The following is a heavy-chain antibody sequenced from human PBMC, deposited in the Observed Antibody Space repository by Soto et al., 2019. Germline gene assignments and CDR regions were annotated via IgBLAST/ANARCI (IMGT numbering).Heavy chain of an antibody. CDR1: GLTFSDYG. CDR2: ISYDGSFV. J-gene: IGHJ6*02. D-gene: IGHD1-1*01. V-gene: IGHV3-30*18. CDR3: AKERGRNRNFAMDV. Sequence: PGGSLRLSCVVSGLTFSDYGFHWVRQAPGKGLDWVAAISYDGSFVYYADYVRGRFTISRDNSRNTLDLQMNTLRHEDTAVYYCAKERGRNRNFAMDVWGQGTSVTVSS.